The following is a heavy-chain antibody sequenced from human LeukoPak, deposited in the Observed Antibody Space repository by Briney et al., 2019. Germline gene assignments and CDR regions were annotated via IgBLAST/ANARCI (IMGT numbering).Heavy chain of an antibody. V-gene: IGHV3-33*06. CDR3: AKAKNPAGDPFDY. D-gene: IGHD7-27*01. Sequence: PGGSLRLSCAAFGFTFNTYGMHWVRQAPGKGLEWVAVIWYDGSNKYYADSVRGRFTISRDNSKNTLYLQMNSLRVEDTAVYYCAKAKNPAGDPFDYWGQGTLVTVSS. CDR2: IWYDGSNK. CDR1: GFTFNTYG. J-gene: IGHJ4*02.